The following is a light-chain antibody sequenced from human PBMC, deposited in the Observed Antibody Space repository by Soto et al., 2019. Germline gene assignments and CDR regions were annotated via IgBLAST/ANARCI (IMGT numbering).Light chain of an antibody. CDR1: SSSIGAGYD. V-gene: IGLV1-40*01. CDR3: QSYDSSLSAQV. CDR2: GNS. Sequence: QAVVTQPPSVSGAPGQRVTISCTGSSSSIGAGYDVHWYQQLPGTAPRLLIYGNSNRPSGVPDRFSGSKSGTSASLAITGLQAEDEADYYCQSYDSSLSAQVFGGGTKLTVL. J-gene: IGLJ3*02.